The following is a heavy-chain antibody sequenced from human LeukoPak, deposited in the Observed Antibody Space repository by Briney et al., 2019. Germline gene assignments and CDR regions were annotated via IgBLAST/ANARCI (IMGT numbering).Heavy chain of an antibody. D-gene: IGHD3-10*01. Sequence: SGGSLRLSCAASGFTFSSYAMSWVRQAPGKGLEWVSAISGSGGSTYYADSVKGRFTISRDNPKNTLYLQMNSLRAEDTAVYYCAKDRSYYGSGSYWGPCDYWGQGTLVTVSS. V-gene: IGHV3-23*01. CDR3: AKDRSYYGSGSYWGPCDY. J-gene: IGHJ4*02. CDR1: GFTFSSYA. CDR2: ISGSGGST.